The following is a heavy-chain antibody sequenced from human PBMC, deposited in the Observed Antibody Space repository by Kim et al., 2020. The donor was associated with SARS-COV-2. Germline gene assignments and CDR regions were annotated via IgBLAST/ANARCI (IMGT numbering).Heavy chain of an antibody. V-gene: IGHV1-69*01. D-gene: IGHD6-13*01. CDR3: ATVSSWYFDY. Sequence: GTGDYAQKFRGRVTITADESTSTAYMELSSLRSEDTAVYYCATVSSWYFDYWGQGTLVTVSS. CDR2: GTG. J-gene: IGHJ4*02.